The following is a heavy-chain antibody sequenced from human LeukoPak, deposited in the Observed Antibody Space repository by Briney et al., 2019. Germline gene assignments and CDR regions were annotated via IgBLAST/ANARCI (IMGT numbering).Heavy chain of an antibody. J-gene: IGHJ4*02. CDR1: GGTFSSYA. Sequence: SVKVSCKASGGTFSSYAISWVRQAPGQGLEWMGRIIPIFGTANYAQKFQGRVTITTDESTGTAYMELSSLRSEDTAVYYCARSEDSSSQQYDYWGQGTLVTVSS. CDR3: ARSEDSSSQQYDY. CDR2: IIPIFGTA. D-gene: IGHD6-6*01. V-gene: IGHV1-69*05.